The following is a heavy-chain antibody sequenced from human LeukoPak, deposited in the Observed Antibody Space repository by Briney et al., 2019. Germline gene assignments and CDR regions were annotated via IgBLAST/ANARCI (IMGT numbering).Heavy chain of an antibody. CDR2: ISGSGGST. CDR3: AKAMRLTTMTTGDNTDY. CDR1: GFTFSSYA. Sequence: GGSLTLSCAASGFTFSSYAMSWPPQAPGKGLEWVSDISGSGGSTNYADSVKGRFTISRDNSKNTLYLQMNSLRAEDTAEYFCAKAMRLTTMTTGDNTDYWGQGTLVTVSS. D-gene: IGHD4-11*01. J-gene: IGHJ4*02. V-gene: IGHV3-23*01.